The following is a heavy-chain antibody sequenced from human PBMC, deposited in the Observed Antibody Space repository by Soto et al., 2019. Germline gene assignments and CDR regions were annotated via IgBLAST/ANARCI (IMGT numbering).Heavy chain of an antibody. V-gene: IGHV1-24*01. CDR2: FDPEDGET. Sequence: GASVKVSCKVSGYTLTELSMHWVRQAPGKGLEWMGGFDPEDGETIYAQKFQGRVTMTEDTSTDTAYMELSSLRSEDTAVYYCATNIVVVPAANIDYWGQGTLVTVSS. CDR1: GYTLTELS. D-gene: IGHD2-2*01. J-gene: IGHJ4*02. CDR3: ATNIVVVPAANIDY.